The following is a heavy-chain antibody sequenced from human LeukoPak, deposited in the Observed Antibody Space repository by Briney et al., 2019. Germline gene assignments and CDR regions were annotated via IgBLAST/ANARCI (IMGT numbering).Heavy chain of an antibody. CDR1: GYTFSNYG. CDR2: IRGDNGNA. CDR3: ARVDLLTGYYFFDY. J-gene: IGHJ4*02. Sequence: ASVTVPCKASGYTFSNYGISWVRQAPGQGLEWVGWIRGDNGNANYAQKLQGRVTMTTDTSTSTAYMELRSLGSDETAVYYCARVDLLTGYYFFDYWGQGTLVTVSS. V-gene: IGHV1-18*01. D-gene: IGHD3-9*01.